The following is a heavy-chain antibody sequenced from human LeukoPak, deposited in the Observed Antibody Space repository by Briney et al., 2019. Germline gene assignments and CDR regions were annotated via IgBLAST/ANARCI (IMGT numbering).Heavy chain of an antibody. J-gene: IGHJ4*02. D-gene: IGHD6-6*01. CDR3: ARADVYSSSSADY. V-gene: IGHV3-66*01. Sequence: PGGSLRLSCAASGFTVSSNYMSWVRQAPGKGLEWVSVIYSGGSTYYADSVKGRFTISRDNSKNTLYLQMNSLRAEDTAVYYCARADVYSSSSADYWGQGTLVTVSS. CDR1: GFTVSSNY. CDR2: IYSGGST.